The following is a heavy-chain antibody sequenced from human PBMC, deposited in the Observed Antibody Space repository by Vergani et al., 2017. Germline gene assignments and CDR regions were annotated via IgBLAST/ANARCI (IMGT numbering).Heavy chain of an antibody. Sequence: QLQLQESGSGLVKPSQTLSLTCAVSGGSISSGGYSWSWIRQPPGKGLEWIGYIYHSGSTYYNPSLKSRVTISVDRSKNQFSLKLSSVTAADTAVYYCARGRGDSSGYYWNDAFDIWGQGTMVTVSS. D-gene: IGHD3-22*01. V-gene: IGHV4-30-2*01. CDR3: ARGRGDSSGYYWNDAFDI. J-gene: IGHJ3*02. CDR2: IYHSGST. CDR1: GGSISSGGYS.